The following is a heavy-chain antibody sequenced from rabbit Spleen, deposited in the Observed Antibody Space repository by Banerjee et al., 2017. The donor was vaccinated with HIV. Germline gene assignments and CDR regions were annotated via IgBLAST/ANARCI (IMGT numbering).Heavy chain of an antibody. J-gene: IGHJ6*01. CDR3: ARDTSSSFSSYGMDL. D-gene: IGHD1-1*01. V-gene: IGHV1S40*01. CDR2: IDTGSSGFT. CDR1: GVSFSGEYY. Sequence: QSLEESGGDLVKPGASLTLTCIASGVSFSGEYYMCWVRQAPGKVLEWIACIDTGSSGFTYFASWAKGRFTISKTSSTTVTLQVTSLTAADTATYFCARDTSSSFSSYGMDLWGPGTLVTVS.